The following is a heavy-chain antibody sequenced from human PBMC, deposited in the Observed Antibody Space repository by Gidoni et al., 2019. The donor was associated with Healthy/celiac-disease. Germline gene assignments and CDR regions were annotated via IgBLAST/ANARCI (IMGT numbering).Heavy chain of an antibody. Sequence: QVQLVESGGGVVQPGRSLRLSCAASGFTFSSYGMHWVRQAPGKGLEWVAVIWYDGSNKYYADSVKGRFTISRDNSKNTLYLQMNSLRAEDTAVYYCARGRITIFGVATSFDPWGQGTLVTVSS. D-gene: IGHD3-3*01. J-gene: IGHJ5*02. CDR1: GFTFSSYG. V-gene: IGHV3-33*01. CDR3: ARGRITIFGVATSFDP. CDR2: IWYDGSNK.